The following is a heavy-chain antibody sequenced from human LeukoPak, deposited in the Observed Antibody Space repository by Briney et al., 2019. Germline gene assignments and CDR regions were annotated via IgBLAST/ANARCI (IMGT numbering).Heavy chain of an antibody. CDR3: TRGSIAYYYMDV. D-gene: IGHD3-22*01. Sequence: GGSLRLSCAASGFTFSSYSMNWVRQALGKGLEWVSSISSSSSYIYYADSVKGRFTISRDNAKNSLYLQMNSLRAEDTAVYYCTRGSIAYYYMDVWGKGTTVTISS. CDR2: ISSSSSYI. V-gene: IGHV3-21*01. J-gene: IGHJ6*03. CDR1: GFTFSSYS.